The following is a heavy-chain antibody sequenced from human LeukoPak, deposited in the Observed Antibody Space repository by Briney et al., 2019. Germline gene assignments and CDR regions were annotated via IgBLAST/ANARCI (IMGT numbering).Heavy chain of an antibody. J-gene: IGHJ4*02. V-gene: IGHV5-51*01. CDR1: GYSFSNYW. CDR3: AIPPGYCGNDCSFDH. Sequence: GESLKISCEGSGYSFSNYWIGWVRQMPGKGLEWMGIIYPGDYETGYSPSFQGLVTISVDKSISTAYLQWSSLKVSDTAMYYSAIPPGYCGNDCSFDHWGQGTLVTVSS. CDR2: IYPGDYET. D-gene: IGHD2-21*02.